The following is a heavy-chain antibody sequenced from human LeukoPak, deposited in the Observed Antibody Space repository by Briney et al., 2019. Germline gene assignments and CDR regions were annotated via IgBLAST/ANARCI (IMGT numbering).Heavy chain of an antibody. J-gene: IGHJ6*02. CDR3: ARRTPFEGMDV. V-gene: IGHV3-48*03. CDR2: ISRSGGTT. CDR1: GFTFSSYE. Sequence: PGGALRLSCAASGFTFSSYEFKWVRLAPGKGRCWLSYISRSGGTTDYADSVKGRFTISRDNTKNSVYLQINSLRDEDTAIYYCARRTPFEGMDVWGQGTTVTVSS. D-gene: IGHD3-16*01.